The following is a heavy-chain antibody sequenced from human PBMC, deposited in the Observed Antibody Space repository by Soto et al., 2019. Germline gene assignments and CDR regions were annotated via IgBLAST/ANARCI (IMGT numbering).Heavy chain of an antibody. D-gene: IGHD3-10*01. Sequence: GGSLRLSCAASGFTFSSYAMHWFRQAPGKGLEWVAVISYDGSNKYYADSVKGRFTISRDNSKNTLYLQMNSLRAEDTAVYYCARVDITMVRGVMTQFLYGMDVWGQGTTVTVSS. CDR1: GFTFSSYA. J-gene: IGHJ6*02. V-gene: IGHV3-30-3*01. CDR3: ARVDITMVRGVMTQFLYGMDV. CDR2: ISYDGSNK.